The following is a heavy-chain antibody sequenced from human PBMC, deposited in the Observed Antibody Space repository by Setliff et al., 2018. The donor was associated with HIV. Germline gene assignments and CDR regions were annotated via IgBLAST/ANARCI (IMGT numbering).Heavy chain of an antibody. CDR3: ARDLKVYAMWGDAFDT. J-gene: IGHJ3*02. CDR2: IIPIFGTA. D-gene: IGHD2-8*01. CDR1: GGTFSSYA. V-gene: IGHV1-69*13. Sequence: SVKVSCKASGGTFSSYAISWVRQAPGQGLEWMGGIIPIFGTANYAQKFQGRVTITADESTSTAYMELSSLRSEDTAVYYCARDLKVYAMWGDAFDTWGQATMVTVSS.